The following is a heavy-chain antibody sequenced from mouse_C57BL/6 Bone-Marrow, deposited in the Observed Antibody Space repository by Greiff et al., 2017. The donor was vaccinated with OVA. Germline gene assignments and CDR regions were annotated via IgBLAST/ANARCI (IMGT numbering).Heavy chain of an antibody. CDR1: GFTFSSYG. J-gene: IGHJ1*03. D-gene: IGHD3-3*01. CDR2: ISSGGSYT. CDR3: ARRGDVDV. Sequence: EVMLVESGGDLVKPGGSLKLSCAASGFTFSSYGMSWVRQTPDKRLEWVATISSGGSYTYYPDSVKGRFTISRDNAKNTLYLQMSSLKSEDTAMYYCARRGDVDVWGTGTTVTVAS. V-gene: IGHV5-6*02.